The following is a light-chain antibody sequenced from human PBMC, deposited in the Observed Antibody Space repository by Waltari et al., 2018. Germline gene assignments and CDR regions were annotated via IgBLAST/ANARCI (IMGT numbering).Light chain of an antibody. CDR1: QSISTY. J-gene: IGKJ1*01. CDR2: AAS. CDR3: QQTYSHFRT. Sequence: DIQMTQSPSSLSASVGDSVTITCRASQSISTYLNWYQQKPGKAPKLLIFAASSLQSGVPSRFRGSASGRDFTLIISSLQPEDFATYYCQQTYSHFRTFGQGTKVEIK. V-gene: IGKV1-39*01.